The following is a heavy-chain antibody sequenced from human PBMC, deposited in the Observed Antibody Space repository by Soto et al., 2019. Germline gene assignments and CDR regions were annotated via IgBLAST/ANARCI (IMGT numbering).Heavy chain of an antibody. CDR2: IIPNYEEA. Sequence: QVQLVQSGAEVRKPGSSVKVSCEASGGSFNNYVISWLRQAPGQGLEWMGGIIPNYEEANYAQKFRVRLTITAEKATNTDYMELNRLTPEDTATYYCSREWNAGTLDGAFDIWGQGTTVIVS. CDR1: GGSFNNYV. D-gene: IGHD1-1*01. V-gene: IGHV1-69*06. J-gene: IGHJ3*02. CDR3: SREWNAGTLDGAFDI.